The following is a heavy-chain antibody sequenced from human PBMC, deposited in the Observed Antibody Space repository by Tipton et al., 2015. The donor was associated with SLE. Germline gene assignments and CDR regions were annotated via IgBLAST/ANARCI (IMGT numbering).Heavy chain of an antibody. CDR3: ATRPPRGGRGDEYFDY. J-gene: IGHJ4*02. D-gene: IGHD3-16*01. CDR1: GGSISVPSYY. Sequence: TLSLTCTVSGGSISVPSYYWGWIRQPPGKGLEWIANIYYSGNTYYNPSLKSRVSISVDTSRNQVSLKLNSVTAADTAVYYCATRPPRGGRGDEYFDYWGPGTLVTVSS. CDR2: IYYSGNT. V-gene: IGHV4-39*07.